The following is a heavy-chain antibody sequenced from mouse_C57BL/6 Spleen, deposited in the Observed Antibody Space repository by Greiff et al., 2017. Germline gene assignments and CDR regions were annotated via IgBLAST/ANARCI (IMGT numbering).Heavy chain of an antibody. J-gene: IGHJ3*01. CDR1: GYTFTSYW. Sequence: QVQLQQPGAELVKPGASVKLSCKASGYTFTSYWMQWVKQRPGQGLEWIGEIDPSASYTNYNQKFKGKATLTVDTSSSTAYMQLSSLTSEDSAVYYCARFDPAWFAYWGQGTLVTVSA. CDR3: ARFDPAWFAY. CDR2: IDPSASYT. V-gene: IGHV1-50*01.